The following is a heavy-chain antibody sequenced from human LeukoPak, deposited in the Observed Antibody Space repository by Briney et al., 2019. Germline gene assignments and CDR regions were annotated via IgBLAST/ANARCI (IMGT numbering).Heavy chain of an antibody. D-gene: IGHD2-8*01. CDR1: GGSINNHW. J-gene: IGHJ4*02. Sequence: PWESLSLACSRSGGSINNHWGRSVRQPRGRGLGWNRYIFCTGRPNNNPPRKSRVTISGDTSKIQFSLKLSAVTTAGTALFFWARYYCPNGVGAGFHHWGQGTLVTVSS. V-gene: IGHV4-59*11. CDR3: ARYYCPNGVGAGFHH. CDR2: IFCTGRP.